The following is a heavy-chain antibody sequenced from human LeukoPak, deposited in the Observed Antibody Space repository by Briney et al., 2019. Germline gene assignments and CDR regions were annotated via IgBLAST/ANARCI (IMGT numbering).Heavy chain of an antibody. CDR1: GFTVSNNY. J-gene: IGHJ5*02. Sequence: PGGSLRLSCAASGFTVSNNYMNWVRQAPGKGLEWVSSISSSSSYIYYADSVKGRFTISRDNAKNSLYLQMNSLRAEDTAVYYCARLGPERYCTNGVCGFDPWGQGTLVTVSS. CDR3: ARLGPERYCTNGVCGFDP. V-gene: IGHV3-21*01. CDR2: ISSSSSYI. D-gene: IGHD2-8*01.